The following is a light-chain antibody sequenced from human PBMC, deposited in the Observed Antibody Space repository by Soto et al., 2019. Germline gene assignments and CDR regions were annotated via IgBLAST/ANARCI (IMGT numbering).Light chain of an antibody. CDR1: SSDVGGYNY. J-gene: IGLJ1*01. Sequence: QSALTQPASVSGSPGQSITISCTGTSSDVGGYNYVSWYQEHPGKAPKLMIYDVSNRPSGVSNRFSGSKSGNTASLTISGLQAEDEAYYYCSSYTSDSTYVFGTWTKLTVL. V-gene: IGLV2-14*01. CDR2: DVS. CDR3: SSYTSDSTYV.